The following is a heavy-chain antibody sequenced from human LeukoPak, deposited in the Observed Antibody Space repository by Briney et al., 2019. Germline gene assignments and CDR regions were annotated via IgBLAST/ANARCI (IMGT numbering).Heavy chain of an antibody. CDR2: IYHSGST. D-gene: IGHD3-10*01. Sequence: SETLSLTCTVSGYSISSGYYWGWIRQPPGKGLEWIGSIYHSGSTYYNPSLKSRVTISVDTSKNQFSLKLSSVTAADTAVYYCARVPTGGLDYGSGSSPDYWGQGTLVTVSS. CDR3: ARVPTGGLDYGSGSSPDY. CDR1: GYSISSGYY. J-gene: IGHJ4*02. V-gene: IGHV4-38-2*02.